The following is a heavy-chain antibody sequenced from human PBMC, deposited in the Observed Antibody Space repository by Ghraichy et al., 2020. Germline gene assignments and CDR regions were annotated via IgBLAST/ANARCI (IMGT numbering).Heavy chain of an antibody. CDR1: GFSLTASEVG. V-gene: IGHV2-5*01. CDR3: AHRPGLGGTYSAFDV. J-gene: IGHJ3*01. D-gene: IGHD1-26*01. CDR2: TYGTDDY. Sequence: SGPTLVKPTQTLTLTCTLSGFSLTASEVGVGWIRQPPGKALEWLAVTYGTDDYRYSPSLKSRLTITKDTSKNQVVLTMTNMDPVDTATYFCAHRPGLGGTYSAFDVWGQGTMVTVSS.